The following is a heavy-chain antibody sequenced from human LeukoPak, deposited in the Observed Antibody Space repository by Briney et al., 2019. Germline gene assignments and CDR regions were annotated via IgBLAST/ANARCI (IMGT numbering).Heavy chain of an antibody. J-gene: IGHJ3*02. D-gene: IGHD4-17*01. CDR1: GGSINSGGYY. Sequence: SQTLSLTCTVSGGSINSGGYYWSWIRQHPGKGLEWIGYIYYSGSTYYNPSLKSRVTISVDTSENQFSLKLSSVTAADTAVYYCAREVITVIEGGAFDIWGQGTMVTVSS. V-gene: IGHV4-31*03. CDR3: AREVITVIEGGAFDI. CDR2: IYYSGST.